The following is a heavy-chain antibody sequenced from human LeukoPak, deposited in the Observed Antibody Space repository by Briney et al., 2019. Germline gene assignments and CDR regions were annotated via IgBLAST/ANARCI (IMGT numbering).Heavy chain of an antibody. J-gene: IGHJ6*02. CDR1: GFSLSSHW. CDR2: VNRDGSET. Sequence: GGSLRLSCAASGFSLSSHWMTWVRQVPGRGPEWVANVNRDGSETYYLDSVKGRFTISKDNAKNSLYLQMNSLRAEDTALYHCARNNGLDVWGQGTTVIVSS. CDR3: ARNNGLDV. V-gene: IGHV3-7*03.